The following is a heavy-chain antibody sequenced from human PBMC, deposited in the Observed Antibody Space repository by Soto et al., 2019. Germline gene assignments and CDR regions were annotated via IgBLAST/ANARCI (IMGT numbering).Heavy chain of an antibody. CDR3: ARHRWGSGSYSGLLDF. V-gene: IGHV4-39*01. J-gene: IGHJ4*02. D-gene: IGHD3-10*01. CDR1: GGSISTSSYF. CDR2: VHYSGSA. Sequence: SETLSLTCSVSGGSISTSSYFWGWIRQPPGKGLEWVGAVHYSGSANYRSSLQSRVTISVDTSQNQFSLRLRSVTAADTAVYYCARHRWGSGSYSGLLDFWGQGALVTVSS.